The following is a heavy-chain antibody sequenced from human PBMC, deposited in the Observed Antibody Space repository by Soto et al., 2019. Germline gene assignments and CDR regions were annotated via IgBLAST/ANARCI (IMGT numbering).Heavy chain of an antibody. D-gene: IGHD2-8*01. CDR2: INHSGST. CDR1: GGSFSGYY. CDR3: ARKGSDNGNAIFDY. Sequence: SETLSLTCAVYGGSFSGYYWSWIRQPPGKGLEWIGEINHSGSTNYNPSLKSRVTISVDTAKNQSSLKLSSVTSADTAVYYCARKGSDNGNAIFDYWGLGALVTVSS. J-gene: IGHJ4*02. V-gene: IGHV4-34*01.